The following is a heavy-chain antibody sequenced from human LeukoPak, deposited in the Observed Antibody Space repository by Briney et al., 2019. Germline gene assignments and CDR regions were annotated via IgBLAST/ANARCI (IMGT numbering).Heavy chain of an antibody. J-gene: IGHJ1*01. CDR3: ARIPYSRIRGLQH. Sequence: SETLSLTCAVYGGSFSGYYWSWIRQPPGKGLEWIGEINHSGSTNYNPSLKSRVTISVDTSKNQFSLKLSSVTAADTAVYYCARIPYSRIRGLQHWGQGTLVTVSS. CDR1: GGSFSGYY. V-gene: IGHV4-34*01. CDR2: INHSGST. D-gene: IGHD6-13*01.